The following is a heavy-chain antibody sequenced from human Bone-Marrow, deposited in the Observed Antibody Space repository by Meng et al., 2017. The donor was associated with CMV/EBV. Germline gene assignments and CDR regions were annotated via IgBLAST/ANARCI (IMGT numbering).Heavy chain of an antibody. CDR1: GFTFDHYG. D-gene: IGHD3/OR15-3a*01. Sequence: GESLKISCAASGFTFDHYGMHWVRQAPGKGLEWVSSISRSGSFIYYADSVKGRFTISRDNAKNSLYLQMNTLTPEDTAVYFCARGPTGYYTGLLHWGQGALVTVSS. J-gene: IGHJ4*02. CDR3: ARGPTGYYTGLLH. V-gene: IGHV3-21*06. CDR2: ISRSGSFI.